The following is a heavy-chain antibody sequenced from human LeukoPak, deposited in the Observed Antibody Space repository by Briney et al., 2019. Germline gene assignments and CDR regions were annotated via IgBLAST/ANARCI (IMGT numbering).Heavy chain of an antibody. D-gene: IGHD3-10*01. CDR3: ARALWFGETFPAY. Sequence: GGSLRLSCAASGFTFSSYGMHWVRQAPGKGLQWVSYISSSSTIYYADSVKGRFTISRDNAKNSLYLQMNSLRAEDTAVYYCARALWFGETFPAYWGQGTLVTVSS. CDR1: GFTFSSYG. V-gene: IGHV3-48*01. CDR2: ISSSSTI. J-gene: IGHJ4*02.